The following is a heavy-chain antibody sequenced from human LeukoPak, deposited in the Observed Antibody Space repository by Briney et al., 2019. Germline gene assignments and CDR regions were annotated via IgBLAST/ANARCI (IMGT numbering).Heavy chain of an antibody. D-gene: IGHD3-3*01. CDR1: GGSISSGGYY. V-gene: IGHV4-30-4*08. Sequence: SETLSLTCTVSGGSISSGGYYWSWIRQHPGKGLEWIGYIYYSGSTYYNPSLKSRVTISVDTSKNQFSLKLSSVTAADTAVYYCARAERDDFWSGYSVIWFDPWGQGTLVTVSS. CDR3: ARAERDDFWSGYSVIWFDP. CDR2: IYYSGST. J-gene: IGHJ5*02.